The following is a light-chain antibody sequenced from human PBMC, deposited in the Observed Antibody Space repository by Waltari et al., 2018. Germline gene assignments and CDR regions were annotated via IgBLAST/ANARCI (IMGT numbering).Light chain of an antibody. Sequence: IQMTQSPSSLSASVGDRVTITCRASQSISAYLNWYQQKPGKAPNLLIYATSSLQSGVPSRFSGSGSGTDFTLTISSLQPEDFATYFCQQTYFTVETFGPGTKVDIK. CDR2: ATS. CDR3: QQTYFTVET. V-gene: IGKV1-39*01. CDR1: QSISAY. J-gene: IGKJ3*01.